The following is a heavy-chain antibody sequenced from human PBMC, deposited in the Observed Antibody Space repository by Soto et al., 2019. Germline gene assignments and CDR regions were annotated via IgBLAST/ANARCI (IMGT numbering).Heavy chain of an antibody. Sequence: ASVKVSCKASGYTFTSYGISWVRQAPGQGLEWMGWISAYNGNTNYAQKLQGRVTMTTDTSTSTAYMELRSLRSDDTAVYYCACARRPVCGWVGESWFDPWGQGTLVTVSS. J-gene: IGHJ5*02. CDR2: ISAYNGNT. CDR1: GYTFTSYG. D-gene: IGHD3-16*01. V-gene: IGHV1-18*01. CDR3: ACARRPVCGWVGESWFDP.